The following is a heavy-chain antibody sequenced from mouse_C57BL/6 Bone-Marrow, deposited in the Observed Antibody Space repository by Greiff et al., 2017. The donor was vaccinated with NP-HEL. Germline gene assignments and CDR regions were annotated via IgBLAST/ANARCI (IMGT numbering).Heavy chain of an antibody. D-gene: IGHD1-1*01. V-gene: IGHV1-5*01. CDR2: IYPGNSDT. CDR1: GYTFTSYW. CDR3: TGGSGGYYAMDY. Sequence: EVQLQQSGTVLARPGASVKMSCKTSGYTFTSYWMHWVKQRPGQGLEWIGAIYPGNSDTSYNQKFKGKAKLTAVTSASTAYMELSSLTNEDSAVYYCTGGSGGYYAMDYWGQGTSVTVSS. J-gene: IGHJ4*01.